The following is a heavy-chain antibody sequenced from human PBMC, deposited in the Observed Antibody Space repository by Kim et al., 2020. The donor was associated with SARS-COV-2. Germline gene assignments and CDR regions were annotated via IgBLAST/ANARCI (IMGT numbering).Heavy chain of an antibody. CDR2: IYYSGST. CDR1: GGSISSSSYY. V-gene: IGHV4-39*01. Sequence: SETLSLTCTVSGGSISSSSYYWGWIRQPPGKGLEWIGTIYYSGSTYYNPSLKSRVTISVDTSKNQFSLKLRSVTAADTAVYYCARLGGIVGATTHYFDY. D-gene: IGHD1-26*01. J-gene: IGHJ4*01. CDR3: ARLGGIVGATTHYFDY.